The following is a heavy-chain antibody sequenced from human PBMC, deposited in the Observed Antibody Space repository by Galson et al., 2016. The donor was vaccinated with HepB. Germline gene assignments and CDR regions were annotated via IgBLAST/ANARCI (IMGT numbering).Heavy chain of an antibody. CDR3: ACHHAGWFDP. D-gene: IGHD1-14*01. CDR1: GASISNYY. J-gene: IGHJ5*02. V-gene: IGHV4-59*01. CDR2: IYYNVRT. Sequence: ETLSLTCTVSGASISNYYWSWIRQPPGKRLEWIGYIYYNVRTNYNPSLRSRVTMSGDMSKNQISLNLRSVTAADTAIYYCACHHAGWFDPWGQGTLVTVSS.